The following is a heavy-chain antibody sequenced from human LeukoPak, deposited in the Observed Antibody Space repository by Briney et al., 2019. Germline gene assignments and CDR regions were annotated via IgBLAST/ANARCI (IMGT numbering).Heavy chain of an antibody. D-gene: IGHD1/OR15-1a*01. CDR1: GGSLSSSNHY. Sequence: SETLSLTCTVSGGSLSSSNHYWGWIRQPPGKGLEWIGSIYYTGTTYYNPSLKSRVTISVDTSKNQFSLKLSSVTAADTAVFYCARVGNIFDVWGQGTMVTVSS. CDR2: IYYTGTT. CDR3: ARVGNIFDV. J-gene: IGHJ3*01. V-gene: IGHV4-39*01.